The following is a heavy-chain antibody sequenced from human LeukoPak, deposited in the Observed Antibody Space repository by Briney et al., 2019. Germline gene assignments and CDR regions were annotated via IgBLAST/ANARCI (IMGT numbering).Heavy chain of an antibody. D-gene: IGHD5-12*01. CDR3: ARDRSGYDLGIDY. J-gene: IGHJ4*02. CDR2: ISYEGSNK. Sequence: GSLSLSCAASGFPFSSYAMDGVRQGPGKGLEGGAVISYEGSNKYYADSVKGRFPISRDNSKNTLYLQMNSLRAEDTAVYYCARDRSGYDLGIDYWGQGTLVTVSS. CDR1: GFPFSSYA. V-gene: IGHV3-30*04.